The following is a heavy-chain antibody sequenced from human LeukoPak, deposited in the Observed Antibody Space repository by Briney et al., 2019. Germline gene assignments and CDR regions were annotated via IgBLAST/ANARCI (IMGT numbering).Heavy chain of an antibody. V-gene: IGHV1-69*04. J-gene: IGHJ3*02. CDR2: IIPILGIA. D-gene: IGHD3-10*01. CDR1: GGTFSSYA. CDR3: ARSVRIQAFDI. Sequence: GASVKVSCKASGGTFSSYAISWVRQAPGQGLEWMGRIIPILGIANYAQKFQGRVTITTDESTSTAYMELSSLRSEDTAVYYCARSVRIQAFDIWGQGTMVTVSS.